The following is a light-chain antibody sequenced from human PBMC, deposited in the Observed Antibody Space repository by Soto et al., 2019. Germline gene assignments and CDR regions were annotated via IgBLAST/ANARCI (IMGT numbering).Light chain of an antibody. Sequence: DIQMTQSPSTLSASVGDRVTITCRASQSISSWLAWYQQKPGKAPKLLIYKASSLESGVPSRFSGSGSGTAFTLTISSLQPYDFATYYCQKYNSRTFGQGTKVEIK. CDR2: KAS. CDR3: QKYNSRT. CDR1: QSISSW. J-gene: IGKJ1*01. V-gene: IGKV1-5*03.